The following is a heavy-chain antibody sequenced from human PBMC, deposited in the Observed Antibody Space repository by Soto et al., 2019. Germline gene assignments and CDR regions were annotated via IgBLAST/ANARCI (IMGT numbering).Heavy chain of an antibody. CDR3: ARFGSGSSDGDP. J-gene: IGHJ5*02. V-gene: IGHV4-28*01. CDR2: IYHSGNT. CDR1: GSSISNTNR. D-gene: IGHD1-26*01. Sequence: SETLSLTCAVSGSSISNTNRWGWIRQPPGKGLEWIGYIYHSGNTYYNPYLKSRVTMSVDTSKNQFSLKLSSVTAVDTAVYYCARFGSGSSDGDPWGQGTSVTVSS.